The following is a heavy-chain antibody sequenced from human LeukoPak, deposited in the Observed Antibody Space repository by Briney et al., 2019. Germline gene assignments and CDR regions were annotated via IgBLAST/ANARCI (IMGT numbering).Heavy chain of an antibody. V-gene: IGHV3-23*01. D-gene: IGHD2-2*01. Sequence: GGSLRLSCAASGFTFSSYAMSWVRQAPGKGLEWVSAISGSGGSTYYADSVKGRFTISRDNSKNTLYPQMNSLRAEDTAVYYCAKDPYCSSTSCQIDYWGQGTLVTVSS. CDR2: ISGSGGST. CDR1: GFTFSSYA. J-gene: IGHJ4*02. CDR3: AKDPYCSSTSCQIDY.